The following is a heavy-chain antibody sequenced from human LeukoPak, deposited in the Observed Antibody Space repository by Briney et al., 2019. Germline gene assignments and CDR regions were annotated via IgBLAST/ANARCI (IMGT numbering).Heavy chain of an antibody. Sequence: GGSLRLSCAASGFTVSSNYMSWVRQAPGKGLEWVSVIYSGGSTYYADSVKGRFTVSRDDSKNTLWLQMNSLRAEDTAVYYCARDKGNYDSGTSHFDYWGQGTLVTVSS. CDR1: GFTVSSNY. V-gene: IGHV3-53*01. D-gene: IGHD3-10*01. CDR3: ARDKGNYDSGTSHFDY. J-gene: IGHJ4*02. CDR2: IYSGGST.